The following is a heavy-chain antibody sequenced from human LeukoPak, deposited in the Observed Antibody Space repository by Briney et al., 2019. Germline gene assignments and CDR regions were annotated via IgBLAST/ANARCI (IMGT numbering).Heavy chain of an antibody. CDR3: ARSAPRYCSSTSCYGGLLEFDP. J-gene: IGHJ5*02. Sequence: SETLPLTCTVSGGSISSSNYYWGWIRQPPGKGLEWIGSIHYRGNTYYNPSLKSRVTISVDTSKNQFSLKLSSVTAADTAVYYCARSAPRYCSSTSCYGGLLEFDPWGQGTLVTVSS. CDR2: IHYRGNT. V-gene: IGHV4-39*01. CDR1: GGSISSSNYY. D-gene: IGHD2-2*01.